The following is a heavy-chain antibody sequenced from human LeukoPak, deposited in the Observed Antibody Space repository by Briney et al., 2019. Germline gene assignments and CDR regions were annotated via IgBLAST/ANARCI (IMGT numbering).Heavy chain of an antibody. CDR3: ARDKIVGPTTLDY. CDR2: IKHDGSEK. D-gene: IGHD1-26*01. Sequence: GGSLRLSCAASGLTFSRHWMTWVRQAPGKGLEWVANIKHDGSEKNYVDSVKGRFTISRDNAKSSLYLQMNSLRADDTAIYYCARDKIVGPTTLDYWGQGTLVTVSS. CDR1: GLTFSRHW. V-gene: IGHV3-7*01. J-gene: IGHJ4*02.